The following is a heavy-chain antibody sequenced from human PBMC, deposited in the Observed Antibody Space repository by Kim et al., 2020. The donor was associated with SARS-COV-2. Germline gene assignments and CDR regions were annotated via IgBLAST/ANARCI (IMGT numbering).Heavy chain of an antibody. J-gene: IGHJ4*02. Sequence: GGSLRLSCAASGFTVSSKSMNWVRQAPGKGLEGVSIIHSGDNTKYADSVKGRFAISRDNSKNTLYLQMNNLRAEDTAVYYCARDDENRDYAWALVYWGQGTLVTVSS. V-gene: IGHV3-53*01. CDR3: ARDDENRDYAWALVY. CDR1: GFTVSSKS. CDR2: IHSGDNT. D-gene: IGHD4-17*01.